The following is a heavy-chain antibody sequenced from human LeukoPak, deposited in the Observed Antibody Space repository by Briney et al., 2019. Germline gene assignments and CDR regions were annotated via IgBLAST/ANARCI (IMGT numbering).Heavy chain of an antibody. CDR1: GFTVIIDE. J-gene: IGHJ6*04. V-gene: IGHV3-48*03. CDR2: ISSSGSTI. CDR3: AELGITMIGGV. D-gene: IGHD3-10*02. Sequence: GGSLRLAWAPSGFTVIIDEIDSARQAPGKGREWVTYISSSGSTIYYADSVKARFTITRDNAKNSLYLQMNSLRAEDTAVYYCAELGITMIGGVWGKGTTVTISS.